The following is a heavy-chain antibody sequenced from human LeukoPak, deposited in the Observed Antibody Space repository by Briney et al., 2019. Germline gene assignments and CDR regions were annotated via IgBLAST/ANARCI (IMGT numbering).Heavy chain of an antibody. J-gene: IGHJ3*02. CDR1: GGSISGYY. D-gene: IGHD3-22*01. Sequence: SETLSLTCTVSGGSISGYYWSWIRQPPGKGLEWIGYIYYSGSTKYNPSLKSRVTMSVDTSRNQFSLKLSSVTAADTAVYYCSRGGLENGYHSNDGFDIWGQGTMVTVSS. V-gene: IGHV4-59*01. CDR3: SRGGLENGYHSNDGFDI. CDR2: IYYSGST.